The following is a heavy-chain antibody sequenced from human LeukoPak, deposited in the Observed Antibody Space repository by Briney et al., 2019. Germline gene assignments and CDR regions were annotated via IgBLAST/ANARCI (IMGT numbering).Heavy chain of an antibody. J-gene: IGHJ4*02. CDR1: GFTFSDYY. CDR3: ARGTLIQLWLIDY. V-gene: IGHV3-11*04. Sequence: GGSLRLSCAASGFTFSDYYMSWIRQAPGKGLEWVSYISSSGSTICYADSVKGRFTISRDNAKNSLFLQMNSLRAEDTAVYYCARGTLIQLWLIDYWGQGTLVTVSS. CDR2: ISSSGSTI. D-gene: IGHD5-18*01.